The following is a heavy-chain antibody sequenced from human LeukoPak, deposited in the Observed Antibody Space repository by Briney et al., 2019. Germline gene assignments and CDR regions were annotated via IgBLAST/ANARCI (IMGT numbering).Heavy chain of an antibody. CDR2: INPSGGST. CDR1: GYTFTSYY. CDR3: ARDNPDYDILTGYYLPLSGGAFDI. J-gene: IGHJ3*02. D-gene: IGHD3-9*01. Sequence: ASVKVSCKASGYTFTSYYMHWVRQAPGQGLEWMGIINPSGGSTSYAQKFQGRVTMTRDMSTSTVYKELSSLGSEDTAVYYCARDNPDYDILTGYYLPLSGGAFDIWGQGTMVTVSS. V-gene: IGHV1-46*01.